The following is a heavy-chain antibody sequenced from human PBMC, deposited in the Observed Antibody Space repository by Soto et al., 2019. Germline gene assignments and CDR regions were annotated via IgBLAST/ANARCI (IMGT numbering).Heavy chain of an antibody. D-gene: IGHD4-17*01. Sequence: QVQLQESGPGLVKPSQTLSLTCTVSGGSISSGGYYWSWIRQHPGKGLEWIGYIYYSGSTYYTPSLKSRVTISVDTSKNQCSLKLSSVTAADTAVYYCARDLDGDYPFDPWGQGTLVTVSS. CDR2: IYYSGST. V-gene: IGHV4-31*03. CDR3: ARDLDGDYPFDP. J-gene: IGHJ5*02. CDR1: GGSISSGGYY.